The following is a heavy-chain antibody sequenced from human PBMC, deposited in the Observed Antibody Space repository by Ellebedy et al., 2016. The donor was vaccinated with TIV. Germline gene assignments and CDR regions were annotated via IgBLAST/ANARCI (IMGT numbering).Heavy chain of an antibody. J-gene: IGHJ5*02. D-gene: IGHD3/OR15-3a*01. CDR2: VYYSGTT. CDR3: ASMYDFWSGHGIRP. V-gene: IGHV4-39*01. Sequence: SETLSLXCTVSDGSVSSGRYYWGWIRQPPGKGLEWIGSVYYSGTTYYNPSLKSRVTISAQTSKNQISLKLTPAIAADTAVYYCASMYDFWSGHGIRPWGQGTLVTVSS. CDR1: DGSVSSGRYY.